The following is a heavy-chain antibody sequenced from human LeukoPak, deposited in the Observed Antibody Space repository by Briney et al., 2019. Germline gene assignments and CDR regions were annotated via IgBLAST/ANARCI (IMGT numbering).Heavy chain of an antibody. D-gene: IGHD3-3*01. V-gene: IGHV1-24*01. Sequence: ASVKVSCKVSGYTLTELSMHWVRQAPGKGLEWMGGFDPEDGETIYAQKFQGRVTMTEDTSTDTAYMELSSLRSDDTAVYYCARLGPYYDFWSGSKNNWFDPWGQGTLVTVSS. CDR3: ARLGPYYDFWSGSKNNWFDP. CDR2: FDPEDGET. J-gene: IGHJ5*02. CDR1: GYTLTELS.